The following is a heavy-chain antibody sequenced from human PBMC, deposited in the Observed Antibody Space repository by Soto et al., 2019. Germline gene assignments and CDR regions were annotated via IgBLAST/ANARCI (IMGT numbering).Heavy chain of an antibody. V-gene: IGHV3-13*04. J-gene: IGHJ4*02. CDR2: IGISGDT. D-gene: IGHD2-15*01. CDR1: GFTFSKFD. Sequence: GGSLRLSCEASGFTFSKFDMHWVRQPTGKGLEWVSTIGISGDTYYAVSVNGRFTISRDNAKNSLSLQMNSLRAGDTALYFCARGQEVGAHFFDSWGQGTQVTVSS. CDR3: ARGQEVGAHFFDS.